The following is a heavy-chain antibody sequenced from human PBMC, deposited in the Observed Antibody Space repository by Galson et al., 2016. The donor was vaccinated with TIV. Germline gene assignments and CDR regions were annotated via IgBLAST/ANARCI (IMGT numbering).Heavy chain of an antibody. V-gene: IGHV4-38-2*01. CDR1: GYSISSGYY. D-gene: IGHD3-22*01. Sequence: SETLSLTCAVSGYSISSGYYWGWVRQPPGKGLEWLGNICHTETTYYNPSLESRVSISVDTSKNQFSLRLGSVTAADTAVYYCVRIGMLRESCSCYACPGIFDTWGQGILVTVSS. J-gene: IGHJ5*02. CDR3: VRIGMLRESCSCYACPGIFDT. CDR2: ICHTETT.